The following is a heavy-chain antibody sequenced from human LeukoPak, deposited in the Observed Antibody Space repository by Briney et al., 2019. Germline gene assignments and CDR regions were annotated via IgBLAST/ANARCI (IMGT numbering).Heavy chain of an antibody. Sequence: GGPLRLSCAASGFTFDDYAMHWVRQAPGKGLEWVSGISWNSGSIGYADSVKGRFTISRDNAKNSLYLQMNSLRAEDTALYYCAKDIRVGSGWSNFDYWGQGTLVTVSS. V-gene: IGHV3-9*01. CDR1: GFTFDDYA. CDR3: AKDIRVGSGWSNFDY. CDR2: ISWNSGSI. D-gene: IGHD6-19*01. J-gene: IGHJ4*02.